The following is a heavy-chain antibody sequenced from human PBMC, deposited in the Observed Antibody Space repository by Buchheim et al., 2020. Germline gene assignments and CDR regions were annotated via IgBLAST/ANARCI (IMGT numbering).Heavy chain of an antibody. Sequence: QVQLVESGGGVVQPGRSLRLSCAASGFTFSSYAMHWVRQAPGKGLEWVAVISYDGSNKYYADSVKGRFTISRDNSKNTLYLQMNSLRAEDTAVYYCARVKGLLWFGESRRNYHYGMDVWGQGTT. D-gene: IGHD3-10*01. CDR2: ISYDGSNK. J-gene: IGHJ6*02. CDR1: GFTFSSYA. V-gene: IGHV3-30*04. CDR3: ARVKGLLWFGESRRNYHYGMDV.